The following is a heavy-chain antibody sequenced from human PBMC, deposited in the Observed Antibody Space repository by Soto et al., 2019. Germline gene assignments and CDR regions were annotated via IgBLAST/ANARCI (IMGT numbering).Heavy chain of an antibody. D-gene: IGHD2-2*01. V-gene: IGHV4-28*03. CDR3: ARGDYAKAFDI. Sequence: QVQLQESGPGLVKPSDTLFLICAVSGYSISSSNWWGWIRQPPGKGLEWIGNIYYSGSAYYNPSLKSRVTMSVDTSKNQFSLKLTSVTAVDTAVYYCARGDYAKAFDIWGQGTTVTVSS. CDR1: GYSISSSNW. CDR2: IYYSGSA. J-gene: IGHJ3*02.